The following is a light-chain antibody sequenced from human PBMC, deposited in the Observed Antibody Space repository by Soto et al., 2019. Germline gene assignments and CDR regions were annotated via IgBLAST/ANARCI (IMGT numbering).Light chain of an antibody. CDR1: SSDVGGYNY. CDR2: EVS. Sequence: QSVLTQPASVSGSPGQSITISCAGTSSDVGGYNYVSWYQQHPGKAPKLMIYEVSNRPSGVSNRFSGSKSGNTASLTISGLQAEDEADYYCSSYAGSHNYVLGTGTKV. J-gene: IGLJ1*01. CDR3: SSYAGSHNYV. V-gene: IGLV2-14*01.